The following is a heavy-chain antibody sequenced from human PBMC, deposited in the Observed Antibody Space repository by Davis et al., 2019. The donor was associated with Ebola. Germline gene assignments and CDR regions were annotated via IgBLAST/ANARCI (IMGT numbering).Heavy chain of an antibody. CDR3: ARAKIRYSSGWEDY. V-gene: IGHV1-2*06. D-gene: IGHD6-19*01. Sequence: ASVKVSCKASGYTFTGYYMHWVRQAPGQGLEWMGRINPNSGGTNYAQKFQGRVTMTRDTSISTVYMELSSLRSEDTAVYYCARAKIRYSSGWEDYWGQGTLVTVSS. J-gene: IGHJ4*02. CDR1: GYTFTGYY. CDR2: INPNSGGT.